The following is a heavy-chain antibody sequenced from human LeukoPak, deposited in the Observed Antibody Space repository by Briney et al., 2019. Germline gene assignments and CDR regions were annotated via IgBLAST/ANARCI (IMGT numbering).Heavy chain of an antibody. Sequence: GQSMRLSCAASGLTLSSYCMHWDRHAPGKGLEWVAVISYDGSNKYYADSVKGRFTISRDNSKNTLYLKMNSLRAEDTAVYYWAKVFCSSTSCHDDFDIWGQGTMVSVSS. J-gene: IGHJ3*02. V-gene: IGHV3-30*18. CDR2: ISYDGSNK. D-gene: IGHD2-2*01. CDR1: GLTLSSYC. CDR3: AKVFCSSTSCHDDFDI.